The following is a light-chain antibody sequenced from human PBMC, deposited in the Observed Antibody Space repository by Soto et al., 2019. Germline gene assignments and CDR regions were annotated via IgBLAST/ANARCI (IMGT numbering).Light chain of an antibody. J-gene: IGLJ1*01. CDR1: SSDVGGYNY. CDR3: NSYTSSTTYV. V-gene: IGLV2-14*01. Sequence: QSALTQPASVSGSPGQLITISCTGTSSDVGGYNYVSWYQQHPGKAPKLMLYEVNNRPSGVSNRFSGSKSGNTASLTISGLQAEDEADYYCNSYTSSTTYVFGTGTKVTVL. CDR2: EVN.